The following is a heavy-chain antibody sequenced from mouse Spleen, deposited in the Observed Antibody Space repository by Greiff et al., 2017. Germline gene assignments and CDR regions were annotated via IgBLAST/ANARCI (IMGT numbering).Heavy chain of an antibody. CDR1: GYTFTDYY. CDR2: INPYNGGT. J-gene: IGHJ4*01. V-gene: IGHV1-19*01. D-gene: IGHD2-3*01. Sequence: VQLQQSGPVLVKPGASVKMSCKASGYTFTDYYMNWVKQSHGKSLEWIGVINPYNGGTSYNQKFKGKATLTVDKSSSTAYMELNSLTSEDSAVYYCARRDGYYGYAMDYWGQGTSVTVSS. CDR3: ARRDGYYGYAMDY.